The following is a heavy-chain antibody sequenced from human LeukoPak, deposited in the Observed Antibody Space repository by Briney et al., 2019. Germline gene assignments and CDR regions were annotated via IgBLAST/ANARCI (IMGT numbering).Heavy chain of an antibody. Sequence: SETLSLTCAVSGYSISSGYYWGWIWQPPGKGLEWIGSIYHSGSTYYNPSLKGRVTISVDTSKNQFSLKLSSVTAADTAVYYCARLHCSSTSCYLYIDYWGQGTLVTVSS. CDR1: GYSISSGYY. D-gene: IGHD2-2*01. CDR3: ARLHCSSTSCYLYIDY. J-gene: IGHJ4*02. V-gene: IGHV4-38-2*01. CDR2: IYHSGST.